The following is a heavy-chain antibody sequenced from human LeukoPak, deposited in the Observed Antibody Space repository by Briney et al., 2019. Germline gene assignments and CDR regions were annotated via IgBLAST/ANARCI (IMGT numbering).Heavy chain of an antibody. D-gene: IGHD3-10*01. CDR2: ISYDGSNK. CDR3: AKSASALWFGEFLY. J-gene: IGHJ4*02. Sequence: GGSLRLSCAASGFTFSSYGMHWVRRAPGKGLEWVAVISYDGSNKYYADSVKGRFTISRDNSKNTLYLQMNSLRAEDTAVYYCAKSASALWFGEFLYWGQGTLVTVSS. V-gene: IGHV3-30*18. CDR1: GFTFSSYG.